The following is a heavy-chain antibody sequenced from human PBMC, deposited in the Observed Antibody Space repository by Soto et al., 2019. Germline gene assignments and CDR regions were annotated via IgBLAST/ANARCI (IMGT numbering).Heavy chain of an antibody. J-gene: IGHJ4*02. Sequence: QVQLVQSGAEVKKPGASVKVSCKASGYTFTGYGIVWVRQAPGQGLEGMGWISGYNANTNYPQKLQGRITMTTDTSTSTAYMELRSLRSDDTAVYYCARGGYYYDSSGYYSDYWGQGTLVTVSS. V-gene: IGHV1-18*01. CDR2: ISGYNANT. D-gene: IGHD3-22*01. CDR3: ARGGYYYDSSGYYSDY. CDR1: GYTFTGYG.